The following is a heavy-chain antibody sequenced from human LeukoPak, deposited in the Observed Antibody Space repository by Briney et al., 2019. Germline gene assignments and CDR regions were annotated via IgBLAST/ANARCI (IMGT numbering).Heavy chain of an antibody. Sequence: PSETLSLTCAVYGGSFSGYYWSWLRQPPGKGLEWLGEINHSGSTNYNPSLKSRVTISVDTSKNQFSLKLSSVTAADTAVYYCARPDQRGYTYGYSAFDIWGQGTMVTVSS. D-gene: IGHD5-18*01. J-gene: IGHJ3*02. CDR3: ARPDQRGYTYGYSAFDI. CDR2: INHSGST. V-gene: IGHV4-34*01. CDR1: GGSFSGYY.